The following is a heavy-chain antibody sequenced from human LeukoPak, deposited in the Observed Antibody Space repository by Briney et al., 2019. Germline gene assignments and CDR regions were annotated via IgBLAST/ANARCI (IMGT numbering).Heavy chain of an antibody. V-gene: IGHV4-30-4*01. J-gene: IGHJ4*02. CDR3: ARVIRMAVAGHFFDY. Sequence: PSETLSLTCTVSGGSISSGDYYWSWIRQPPGKGLEWIVYIYYSGSTYYNPSLKSRITISVDTSKNQFSLKLSSVTAADTAVYYCARVIRMAVAGHFFDYWGQGTLVTVSS. CDR2: IYYSGST. D-gene: IGHD6-19*01. CDR1: GGSISSGDYY.